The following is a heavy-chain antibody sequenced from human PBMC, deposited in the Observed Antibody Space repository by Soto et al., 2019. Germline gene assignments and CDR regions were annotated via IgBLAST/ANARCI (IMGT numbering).Heavy chain of an antibody. D-gene: IGHD2-15*01. CDR3: ARERNYCSGGSCYSCFDY. J-gene: IGHJ4*02. CDR2: ISAYNGNT. Sequence: GASVKVSCKASGYTFTSCGISWVRQAPGQGLEWMGWISAYNGNTNYAQKLQGRVTMTTDTSTSTAYMELRSLRSDDTAVYYCARERNYCSGGSCYSCFDYWSQGTLVTVSS. V-gene: IGHV1-18*01. CDR1: GYTFTSCG.